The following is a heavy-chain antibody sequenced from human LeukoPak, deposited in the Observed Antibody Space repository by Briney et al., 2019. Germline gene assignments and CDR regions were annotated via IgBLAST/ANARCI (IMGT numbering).Heavy chain of an antibody. J-gene: IGHJ4*02. D-gene: IGHD3-9*01. CDR2: ISYIGDT. V-gene: IGHV4-59*11. Sequence: SETLSLICTVSGGSMSSHYWSWIRRPLGKELVGMRYISYIGDTHYNPSLKSRVTISRETSKNQSSLNLSSVTAADTAVYYCAREHDWGDFDYWGQGALVTVSS. CDR3: AREHDWGDFDY. CDR1: GGSMSSHY.